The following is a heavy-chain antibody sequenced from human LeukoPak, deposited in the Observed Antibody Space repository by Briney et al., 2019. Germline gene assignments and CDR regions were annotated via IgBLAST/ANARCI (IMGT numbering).Heavy chain of an antibody. J-gene: IGHJ4*02. CDR1: GFPFSTYG. CDR2: IKKDGSEK. V-gene: IGHV3-7*01. Sequence: PGGSLRLSCVTSGFPFSTYGVHWVRQAPGKGLEWVANIKKDGSEKYYVDSVKGRFTISRDNAKTSLYLQMNSLRAEDTAVYYCARDLSGVAGYTYGRGIDYWGQGTLVTVSS. D-gene: IGHD5-18*01. CDR3: ARDLSGVAGYTYGRGIDY.